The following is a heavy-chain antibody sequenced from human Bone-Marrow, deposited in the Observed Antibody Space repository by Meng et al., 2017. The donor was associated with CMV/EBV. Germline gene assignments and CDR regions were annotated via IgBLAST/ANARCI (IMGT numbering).Heavy chain of an antibody. CDR3: AKCLGGGGIFYYSGMDV. CDR1: GFTFSSYA. J-gene: IGHJ6*01. D-gene: IGHD3-16*01. V-gene: IGHV3-23*01. CDR2: ISGSGGST. Sequence: GESLKISCAASGFTFSSYAMGWVRQAPGKGLEWVSAISGSGGSTYYADSVKGRFTISRDNSKNTLYLQMNSLRAEDTAVYDCAKCLGGGGIFYYSGMDVWGQGTMVTGSS.